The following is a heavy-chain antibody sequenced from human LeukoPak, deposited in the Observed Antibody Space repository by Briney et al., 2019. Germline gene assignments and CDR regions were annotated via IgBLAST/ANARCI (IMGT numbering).Heavy chain of an antibody. J-gene: IGHJ4*02. Sequence: SETLSLTCTVSGGSISSYYWSWIRQPAGKGLEWIGRIYTSGSTNYNPSLRSRVTMSVDTSKNQFSLKLSSVTAADTAVYYCARDVGGGRIAAAGTNFDYWGQGTLVTVSS. V-gene: IGHV4-4*07. CDR2: IYTSGST. CDR3: ARDVGGGRIAAAGTNFDY. CDR1: GGSISSYY. D-gene: IGHD6-13*01.